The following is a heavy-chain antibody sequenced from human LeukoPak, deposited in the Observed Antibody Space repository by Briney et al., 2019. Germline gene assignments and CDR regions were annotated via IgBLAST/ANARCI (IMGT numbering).Heavy chain of an antibody. CDR1: GGSLSSGGYS. Sequence: PSQTLSLTCAVSGGSLSSGGYSWGWIPQPPRKGLGWIGYIYHSGSTYYNPSLKSRVTISVDRSKNQFSLKLSSVTAADTAVYYCARGGSYGDYVFDYWGQGTLVTVSS. D-gene: IGHD4-17*01. J-gene: IGHJ4*02. V-gene: IGHV4-30-2*01. CDR2: IYHSGST. CDR3: ARGGSYGDYVFDY.